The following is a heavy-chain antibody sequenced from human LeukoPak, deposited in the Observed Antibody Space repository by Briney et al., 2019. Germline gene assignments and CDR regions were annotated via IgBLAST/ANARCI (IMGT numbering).Heavy chain of an antibody. CDR3: TRGAGWLIDY. Sequence: SSETLSLTCTVSGGSMSPYYWNWNRQAPGKGLEWIGYVFYSGNTYYNPSLRGRVTISIDTSKSQFSLKLNSLTTADTAVYYCTRGAGWLIDYWGQGILVTVSS. CDR2: VFYSGNT. D-gene: IGHD3-16*01. J-gene: IGHJ4*02. V-gene: IGHV4-59*01. CDR1: GGSMSPYY.